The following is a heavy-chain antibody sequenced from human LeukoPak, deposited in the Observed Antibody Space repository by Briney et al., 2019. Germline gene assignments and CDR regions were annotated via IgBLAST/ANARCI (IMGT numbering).Heavy chain of an antibody. Sequence: GGSLRLSCAASGFTFSNSALSWVRQAPGKGLEWVSDISGSGGSTYYADSVKGRFTISRDNSKNTLYLQMNSLRAEDTAVYYCSRGYSSFDYWGQGTLVTVSS. CDR2: ISGSGGST. J-gene: IGHJ4*02. V-gene: IGHV3-23*01. D-gene: IGHD3-22*01. CDR3: SRGYSSFDY. CDR1: GFTFSNSA.